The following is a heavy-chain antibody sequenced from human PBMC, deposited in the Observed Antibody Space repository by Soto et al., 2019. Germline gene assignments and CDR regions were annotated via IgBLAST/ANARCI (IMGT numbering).Heavy chain of an antibody. J-gene: IGHJ4*02. CDR2: IIPIYGTA. CDR1: GGTFSTYA. CDR3: AREDKPGGYTPPGTSGFDS. V-gene: IGHV1-69*12. Sequence: QVQLVQAGAEVKKPGSSVKVSCKASGGTFSTYAISWVRQAPGQGLEWMGGIIPIYGTANYAQKFQGRLTRPAEESTSPVDMGLSSLRSDDTAVYYCAREDKPGGYTPPGTSGFDSWGQGTLVTVSS. D-gene: IGHD5-12*01.